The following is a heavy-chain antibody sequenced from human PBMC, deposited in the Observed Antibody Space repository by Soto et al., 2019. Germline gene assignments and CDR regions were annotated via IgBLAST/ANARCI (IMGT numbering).Heavy chain of an antibody. Sequence: DVQLVESGGGLVQPGRSLRLSCAASGFTFDDYAMHWVRQAPGKGLEWVSGISWNSNSVAYADSVKGRFTISRDNAKNSLYLQMNSLRAEDTALYYCAKEGGSGSYYYYYYMDVWGKGTTVTVSS. CDR3: AKEGGSGSYYYYYYMDV. CDR2: ISWNSNSV. V-gene: IGHV3-9*01. J-gene: IGHJ6*03. D-gene: IGHD3-10*01. CDR1: GFTFDDYA.